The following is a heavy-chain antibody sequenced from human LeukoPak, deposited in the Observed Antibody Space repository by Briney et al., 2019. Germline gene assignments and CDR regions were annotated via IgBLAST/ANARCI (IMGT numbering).Heavy chain of an antibody. D-gene: IGHD6-13*01. V-gene: IGHV3-21*01. CDR2: ISSSSSYI. CDR1: GFTFSIYS. J-gene: IGHJ4*02. Sequence: GGSLRLSCAASGFTFSIYSMNWVRQAPGKGLEWVSSISSSSSYIYYADSVKGRFTISRDNAKNSLYLQMNSLRAEDTAVYYCARDRWDSSWLYYFDYWGQGTLVTVSS. CDR3: ARDRWDSSWLYYFDY.